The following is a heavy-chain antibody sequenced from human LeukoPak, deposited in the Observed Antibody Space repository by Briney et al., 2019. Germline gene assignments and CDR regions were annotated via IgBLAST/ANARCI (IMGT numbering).Heavy chain of an antibody. V-gene: IGHV4-39*07. J-gene: IGHJ6*03. CDR2: IYYSGST. D-gene: IGHD5-18*01. CDR1: GGSISSSSYY. Sequence: SETLSLTCTVSGGSISSSSYYWGWIRQPPGKGLEWIGSIYYSGSTYYNPSLKSRVTISVDTSKNQFSLKLSSVTAADTAVYYCARGGTWIQLWSTRYYYYYMDVWGKGTTVTVSS. CDR3: ARGGTWIQLWSTRYYYYYMDV.